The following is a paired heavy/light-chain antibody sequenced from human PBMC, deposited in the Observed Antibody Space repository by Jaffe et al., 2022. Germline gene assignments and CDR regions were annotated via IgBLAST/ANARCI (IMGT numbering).Heavy chain of an antibody. V-gene: IGHV3-21*02. Sequence: DVQLVESGGGLVQPGGSLRLSCAASGFTFSGHSMHWVRQAPGKGLEWVSSISTSGAYKYYADSLKGRITISRDNAENSLYLQMNSLTADDTAVYYCARLKYAAYELGGGFDYWGQGALVTVSS. CDR1: GFTFSGHS. D-gene: IGHD3-16*01. CDR3: ARLKYAAYELGGGFDY. J-gene: IGHJ4*02. CDR2: ISTSGAYK.
Light chain of an antibody. CDR2: EVT. CDR3: SSYSSINTLI. J-gene: IGLJ2*01. V-gene: IGLV2-14*01. CDR1: SSDVGGYKY. Sequence: QSALTQPASVSGSPGQSITISCTGTSSDVGGYKYVSWYQQYPGKAPKVMIYEVTNRPSGISNRFSGSKSGNTASLTISGLQAEDEADYYCSSYSSINTLIFGGGTKLTVL.